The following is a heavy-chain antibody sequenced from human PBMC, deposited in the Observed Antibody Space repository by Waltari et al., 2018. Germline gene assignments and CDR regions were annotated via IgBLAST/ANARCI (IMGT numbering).Heavy chain of an antibody. CDR1: GGTLRRSF. V-gene: IGHV1-69*01. Sequence: QVQLVQSGAEVKKPGSSVKVSCTASGGTLRRSFISCVRQAPGQGLEWMGGIIPMYGTTNYAQKFQGRVTITADEATSTFYMELSSLRVEDTATYYCARVRKQWELLVTSSGYSAMDVWGQGTTVTVSS. CDR3: ARVRKQWELLVTSSGYSAMDV. J-gene: IGHJ6*02. D-gene: IGHD1-26*01. CDR2: IIPMYGTT.